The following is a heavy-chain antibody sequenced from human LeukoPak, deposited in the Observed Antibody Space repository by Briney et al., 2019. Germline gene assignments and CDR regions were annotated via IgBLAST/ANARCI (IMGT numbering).Heavy chain of an antibody. CDR2: ISGSGGST. CDR1: GFTFSSYS. V-gene: IGHV3-23*01. Sequence: PGGSLRLSCAASGFTFSSYSMNWVRQAPGKGLEWVSAISGSGGSTYYADSVKGRFTISRDNSKNTLYLQMNSLRAEDTAVYYCAKGGKNWNYGGYWGKGTLVTVSS. D-gene: IGHD1-7*01. CDR3: AKGGKNWNYGGY. J-gene: IGHJ4*02.